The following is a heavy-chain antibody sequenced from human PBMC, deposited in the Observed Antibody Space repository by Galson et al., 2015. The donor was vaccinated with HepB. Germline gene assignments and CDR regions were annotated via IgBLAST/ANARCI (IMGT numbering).Heavy chain of an antibody. V-gene: IGHV7-4-1*02. CDR2: INTNTGNP. CDR1: GYTFTTYA. CDR3: ALTYYHDSSGYYPFDY. D-gene: IGHD3-22*01. J-gene: IGHJ4*02. Sequence: SVKVSCKASGYTFTTYAMNWVRQAPGQGLEWMGWINTNTGNPTYAQGFTGRFVFSLDTSVSTAYLEISSLKAEDTAVYYCALTYYHDSSGYYPFDYWGQGTLVTVSS.